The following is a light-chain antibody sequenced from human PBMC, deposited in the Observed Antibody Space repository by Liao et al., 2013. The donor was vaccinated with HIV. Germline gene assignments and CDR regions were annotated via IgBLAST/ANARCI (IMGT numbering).Light chain of an antibody. CDR2: YDR. V-gene: IGLV3-21*01. CDR1: NIGSKS. Sequence: SYVLTQPPSVSVAPGKTARITCGGNNIGSKSVHWYQQKPGQAPLLVIYYDRDRPSGIPERFSGSNSGHTATLNISRVEPGDEADYYCQLWDSSSDHPYVFGTGTQVTVL. CDR3: QLWDSSSDHPYV. J-gene: IGLJ1*01.